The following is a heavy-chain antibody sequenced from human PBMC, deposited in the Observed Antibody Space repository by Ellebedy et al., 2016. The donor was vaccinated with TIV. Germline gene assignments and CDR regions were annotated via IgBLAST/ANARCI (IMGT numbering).Heavy chain of an antibody. Sequence: GGSLRLSCAASEFSVSYNYMNWVRQAPGKGPEWVSGIYTDERTYYADSVKGRFTISRDNSKNTLYLHIDSLRTEDTAVYYCARASFYDVDLSGWYFDLWGRGTLITVSS. CDR3: ARASFYDVDLSGWYFDL. CDR2: IYTDERT. J-gene: IGHJ2*01. V-gene: IGHV3-66*01. D-gene: IGHD3-10*02. CDR1: EFSVSYNY.